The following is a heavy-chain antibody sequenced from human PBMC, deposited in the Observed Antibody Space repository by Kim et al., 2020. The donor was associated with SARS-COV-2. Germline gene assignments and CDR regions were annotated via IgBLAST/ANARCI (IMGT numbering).Heavy chain of an antibody. J-gene: IGHJ3*02. Sequence: KFQGRVTMTEDTSTDTAYMELSSLRSEDTAVYYCATGGSSSWYPHDAFDIWGQGTMVTVSS. D-gene: IGHD6-13*01. V-gene: IGHV1-24*01. CDR3: ATGGSSSWYPHDAFDI.